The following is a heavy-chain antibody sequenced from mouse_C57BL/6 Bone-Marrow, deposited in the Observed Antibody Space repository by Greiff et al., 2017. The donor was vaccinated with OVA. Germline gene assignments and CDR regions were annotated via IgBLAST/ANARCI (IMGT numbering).Heavy chain of an antibody. CDR1: GFTFSSYG. CDR3: ARDGYSDY. CDR2: ISSGGSYT. D-gene: IGHD2-3*01. V-gene: IGHV5-6*01. J-gene: IGHJ2*01. Sequence: EVQLQQSGGDLVKPGGSLKLSCAASGFTFSSYGMSWVRQTPDKRLEWVATISSGGSYTYYPDSVKGRFTISRDNAKNTLYLQMSSLKSEDTAMYYCARDGYSDYWGQGTTLTVSS.